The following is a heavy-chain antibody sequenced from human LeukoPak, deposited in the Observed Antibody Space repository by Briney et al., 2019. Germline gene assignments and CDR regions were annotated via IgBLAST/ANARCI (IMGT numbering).Heavy chain of an antibody. V-gene: IGHV3-30-3*01. Sequence: GGSLRLSCAASGFTFSSYAMHWVRQAPGKGLEWVAVISYDGSNKYYADSVKGRFTISRDNSKNTLYLQMNSLRAEDTAVYYCAPTGRVVATIREYYFDYWGQGTLVTVSS. CDR1: GFTFSSYA. D-gene: IGHD5-12*01. J-gene: IGHJ4*02. CDR3: APTGRVVATIREYYFDY. CDR2: ISYDGSNK.